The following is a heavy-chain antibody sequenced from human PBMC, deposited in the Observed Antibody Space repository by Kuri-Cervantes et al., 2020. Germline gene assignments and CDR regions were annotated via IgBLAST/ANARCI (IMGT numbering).Heavy chain of an antibody. J-gene: IGHJ5*02. CDR2: IKQDGSEK. CDR1: GFTVSSNY. D-gene: IGHD3-10*01. Sequence: GGSLRLSCAASGFTVSSNYMSWVRQAPGKGLEWVANIKQDGSEKYYVDSVKGRFTISRDNAKNSLYLQMNSLRAEDTAVYYCARNYGSGSYYNWFDPWGQGTLVTVSS. CDR3: ARNYGSGSYYNWFDP. V-gene: IGHV3-7*01.